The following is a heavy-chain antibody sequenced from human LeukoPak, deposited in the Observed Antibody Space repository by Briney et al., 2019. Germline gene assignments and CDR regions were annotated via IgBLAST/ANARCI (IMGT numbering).Heavy chain of an antibody. Sequence: GGSLRLSCAASGFTFSSHGMHWVRQAPGKGLEWVAVINYDGSNKDYGDSVEGRFTISRDKSKNTLHLQMNSLRAEDTAVYYCARDRRSSGWYYFDSWGQGTLVTVSS. V-gene: IGHV3-33*01. D-gene: IGHD6-19*01. CDR2: INYDGSNK. CDR1: GFTFSSHG. J-gene: IGHJ4*02. CDR3: ARDRRSSGWYYFDS.